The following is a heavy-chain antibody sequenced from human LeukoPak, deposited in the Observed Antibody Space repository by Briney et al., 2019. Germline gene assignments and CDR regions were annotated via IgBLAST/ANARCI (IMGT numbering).Heavy chain of an antibody. D-gene: IGHD3-16*01. V-gene: IGHV3-69-1*02. J-gene: IGHJ4*02. CDR3: GRAFPPLRTSSAGDL. Sequence: TGGSLRLSCSASGFTFSDYDMNWVRQAPGKGLEWVSSISGLSTHIYYGDSVKGRFSISRDNAKNSVYLQMNSLGVEDTAIYYCGRAFPPLRTSSAGDLWGQGVLVTVSS. CDR1: GFTFSDYD. CDR2: ISGLSTHI.